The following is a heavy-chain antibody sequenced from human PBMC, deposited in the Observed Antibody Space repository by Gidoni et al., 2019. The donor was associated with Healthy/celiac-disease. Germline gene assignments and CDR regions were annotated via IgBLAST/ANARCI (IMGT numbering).Heavy chain of an antibody. CDR3: ARSARPGTVSPHFDY. CDR2: IYYSGST. J-gene: IGHJ4*02. CDR1: GGSISSYY. V-gene: IGHV4-59*12. Sequence: QVQLQESGPGLVKPSETLSLTCTVPGGSISSYYWSWIRQPPGKGLEWIGYIYYSGSTNYNPSLKSRVTISVDTSKIQFSLKLSSVTAADTAVYYCARSARPGTVSPHFDYGGQGTLVTVSS. D-gene: IGHD6-6*01.